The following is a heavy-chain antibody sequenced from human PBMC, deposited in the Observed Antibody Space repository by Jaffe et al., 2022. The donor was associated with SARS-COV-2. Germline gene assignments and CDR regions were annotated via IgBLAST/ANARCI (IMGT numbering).Heavy chain of an antibody. CDR3: ARAGIAAAGTELDAFDI. J-gene: IGHJ3*02. CDR2: ISYDGSNK. CDR1: GFTFSSYA. D-gene: IGHD6-13*01. V-gene: IGHV3-30*04. Sequence: QVQLVESGGGVVQPGRSLRLSCAASGFTFSSYAMHWVRQAPGKGLEWVAVISYDGSNKYYADSVKGRFTISRDNSKNTLYLQMNSLRAEDTAVYYCARAGIAAAGTELDAFDIWGQGTMVTVSS.